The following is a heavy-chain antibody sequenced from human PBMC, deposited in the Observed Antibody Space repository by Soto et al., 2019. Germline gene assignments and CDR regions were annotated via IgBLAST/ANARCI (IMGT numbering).Heavy chain of an antibody. CDR2: IIPILGIA. CDR3: AGASYDYIWGSYNAFDI. CDR1: GGTFSSYT. V-gene: IGHV1-69*02. Sequence: SVKVSCKASGGTFSSYTISWVRQAPGQGLEWMGRIIPILGIANYAQKFQGRVTITADKSTSTAYMELSSLRSEDTAVYYCAGASYDYIWGSYNAFDIWGQGTTVTVSS. D-gene: IGHD3-16*01. J-gene: IGHJ3*02.